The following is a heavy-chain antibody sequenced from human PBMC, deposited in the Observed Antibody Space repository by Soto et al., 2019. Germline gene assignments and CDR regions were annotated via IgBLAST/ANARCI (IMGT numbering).Heavy chain of an antibody. CDR1: GFTISTYA. J-gene: IGHJ5*02. CDR3: AKDAVYRDGLWLMDS. CDR2: VTGSGSQI. V-gene: IGHV3-23*01. D-gene: IGHD2-21*01. Sequence: GGSLRLSCAASGFTISTYAMTWVRQAPGKGLECVSGVTGSGSQIYYADSVKGRFTISKDNSKNTLYLQMSSLREEDTSLYYCAKDAVYRDGLWLMDSWGQGTLVTVSS.